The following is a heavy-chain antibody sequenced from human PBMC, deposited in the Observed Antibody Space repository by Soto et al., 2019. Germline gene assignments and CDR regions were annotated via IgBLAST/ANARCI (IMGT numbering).Heavy chain of an antibody. CDR1: GGTFSSYT. CDR2: IIPILGIA. D-gene: IGHD3-22*01. J-gene: IGHJ4*02. V-gene: IGHV1-69*02. CDR3: AIWYSSGYYAYYFDY. Sequence: KVSCKASGGTFSSYTISWVRQAPGQGLEWMGRIIPILGIANYAQKFQGRVTITADKSTSTAYMELSSLRSEDTAVYYCAIWYSSGYYAYYFDYWGQGTRVTVAS.